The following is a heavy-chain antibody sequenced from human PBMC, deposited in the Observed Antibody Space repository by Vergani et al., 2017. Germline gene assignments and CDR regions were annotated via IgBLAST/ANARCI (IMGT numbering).Heavy chain of an antibody. CDR2: IYYSGST. Sequence: QVQLQESGPGLVKPSQTLSLTCTVSGGSISSGGYYWSWIRQHPGKGLEWIGYIYYSGSTNYNPSLKSRVTISVDTSKNQFSLKLSSVTAADTAVYYCARGLYSSGWYYYYYMDVWGKGTTVTVSS. D-gene: IGHD6-19*01. CDR1: GGSISSGGYY. V-gene: IGHV4-31*03. CDR3: ARGLYSSGWYYYYYMDV. J-gene: IGHJ6*03.